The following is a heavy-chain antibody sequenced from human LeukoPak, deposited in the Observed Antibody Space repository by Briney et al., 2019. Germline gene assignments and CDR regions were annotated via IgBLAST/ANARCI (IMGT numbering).Heavy chain of an antibody. J-gene: IGHJ5*02. CDR3: AKDLMRDIWFGES. D-gene: IGHD3-10*01. V-gene: IGHV3-66*01. Sequence: GGSLRLSCAASGFTVNSNYMTWVRQTPGKGLEWVSVIYSGGNTYYADSVKGRFTISRDNSKNTLYLQMNSLRAEDTAVYHCAKDLMRDIWFGESWGQGTLVTVSS. CDR1: GFTVNSNY. CDR2: IYSGGNT.